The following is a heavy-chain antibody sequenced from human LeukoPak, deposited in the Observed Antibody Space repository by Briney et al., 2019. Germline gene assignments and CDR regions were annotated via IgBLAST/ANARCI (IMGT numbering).Heavy chain of an antibody. J-gene: IGHJ6*03. CDR3: ATGYCSSTSCYTYYYYMDV. D-gene: IGHD2-2*02. CDR1: GGTFSSYA. CDR2: TIPIFGTA. V-gene: IGHV1-69*05. Sequence: SVKVSCKASGGTFSSYAISWVRQAPGQGLEWMGGTIPIFGTANYAQKFQGRVTITTDESTSTAYMELSSLRSEDTAVYYCATGYCSSTSCYTYYYYMDVWGKGTTVTVSS.